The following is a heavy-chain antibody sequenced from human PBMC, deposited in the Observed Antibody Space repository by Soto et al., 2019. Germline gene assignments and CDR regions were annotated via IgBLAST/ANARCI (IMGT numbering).Heavy chain of an antibody. CDR3: AKDNGYDAATLDY. CDR2: ISYDGSSK. J-gene: IGHJ4*02. V-gene: IGHV3-30*18. CDR1: GFTFSNYG. D-gene: IGHD5-12*01. Sequence: PGGSLRLSCAASGFTFSNYGMYWVRQAPGKGLEWVAFISYDGSSKYYADSLKGRHTISRDNAKNTLYLQMNSLRAEDTAMYYCAKDNGYDAATLDYWGQGTPVTVSS.